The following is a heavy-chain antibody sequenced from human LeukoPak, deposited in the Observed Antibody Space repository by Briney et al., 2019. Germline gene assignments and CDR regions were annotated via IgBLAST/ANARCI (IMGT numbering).Heavy chain of an antibody. CDR2: IYYSGIT. J-gene: IGHJ4*02. CDR1: AGSISSYY. D-gene: IGHD3-10*01. V-gene: IGHV4-59*08. CDR3: AKHYMGSSYNRAVDY. Sequence: SETLSLTCTVSAGSISSYYWNWIRQPPGKGLEWIGYIYYSGITNYNPSLKSRVTISVGTSKSQFSLKLSAVPAADTAVYYCAKHYMGSSYNRAVDYWGQGTLVTVSS.